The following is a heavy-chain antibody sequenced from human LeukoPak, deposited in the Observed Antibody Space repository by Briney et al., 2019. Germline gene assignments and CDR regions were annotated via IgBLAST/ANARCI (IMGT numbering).Heavy chain of an antibody. V-gene: IGHV3-30*02. CDR2: IRYEGCNK. CDR3: AKDPRDHSYGWSWRDFDY. D-gene: IGHD5-18*01. J-gene: IGHJ4*02. Sequence: PGGSLRLSCAASGFTFSSYVMHWVRQAPGKGLEGVAFIRYEGCNKYYADSVKGRFTISRDNSKNTLYLQMNSLRAEHTAVYYCAKDPRDHSYGWSWRDFDYSGQGTLVTVSS. CDR1: GFTFSSYV.